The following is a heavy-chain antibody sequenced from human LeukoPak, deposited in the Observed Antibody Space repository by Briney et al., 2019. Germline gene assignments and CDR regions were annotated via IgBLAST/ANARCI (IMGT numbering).Heavy chain of an antibody. D-gene: IGHD3-10*01. Sequence: SETLSHTCAVYGGSFSGYYWSWIRQPPGKGLEWIGEINHSGSTNYNPSLKSRVTISVDTSKNQFSLKLSSVTAADTAVYYCARISGYGDYWGQGTLVTVSS. CDR1: GGSFSGYY. CDR3: ARISGYGDY. J-gene: IGHJ4*02. CDR2: INHSGST. V-gene: IGHV4-34*01.